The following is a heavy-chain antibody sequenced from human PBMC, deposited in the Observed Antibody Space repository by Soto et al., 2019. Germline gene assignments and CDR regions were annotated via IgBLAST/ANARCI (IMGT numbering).Heavy chain of an antibody. D-gene: IGHD6-13*01. CDR1: GYTFTSYA. CDR2: INAGNGNT. CDR3: ARGGIAADGTRGRGIDY. Sequence: QVQLVQSGAEVKKPGASVKVSCKASGYTFTSYAMHWVRQAPGQRLEWMGWINAGNGNTKYSQKFQGRVTITRDTSASTAYMARSSLSSEDTAVYYCARGGIAADGTRGRGIDYWGQGTLVTVSS. J-gene: IGHJ4*02. V-gene: IGHV1-3*01.